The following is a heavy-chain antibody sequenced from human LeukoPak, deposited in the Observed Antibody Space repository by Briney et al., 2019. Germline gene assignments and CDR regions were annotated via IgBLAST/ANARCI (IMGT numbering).Heavy chain of an antibody. V-gene: IGHV3-11*04. J-gene: IGHJ5*02. D-gene: IGHD6-13*01. CDR1: GISISDNY. CDR2: ISYGGRIV. Sequence: GGSLRLSCEASGISISDNYMSWIRQAPGKGLEWVSYISYGGRIVYSADSVKGRFTISRDNAKNSVYLQMNSLRAEDTAVYCCARGRGGSSRRYNWFDPWGQGTLVTVSS. CDR3: ARGRGGSSRRYNWFDP.